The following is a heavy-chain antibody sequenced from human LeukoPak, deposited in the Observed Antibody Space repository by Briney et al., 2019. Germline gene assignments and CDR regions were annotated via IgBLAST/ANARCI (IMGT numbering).Heavy chain of an antibody. V-gene: IGHV4-59*01. CDR1: GGSISGYH. CDR2: IYYSGSS. CDR3: ARVPRSYYYYYYMDV. Sequence: SETLSLTCNVSGGSISGYHWSWIRQPPGKGLEWLGYIYYSGSSNYNPSLKSRVTISADTSKNQFSLKLNSVTAADTAVYYCARVPRSYYYYYYMDVWGKGTTVTVSS. J-gene: IGHJ6*03.